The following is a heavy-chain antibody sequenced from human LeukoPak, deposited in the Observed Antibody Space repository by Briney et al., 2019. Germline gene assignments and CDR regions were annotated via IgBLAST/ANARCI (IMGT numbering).Heavy chain of an antibody. J-gene: IGHJ4*02. V-gene: IGHV4-4*02. CDR2: IYHSGST. CDR1: GGSISSSNW. Sequence: SETLSLTCAVSGGSISSSNWWRWVRQPPGKGLEWIGEIYHSGSTNYNPSLKSRVTISVDKSKNQFSLKLSSVTAADTAVYYCARDAFGYSSSWYEVDYWGQGTLVTVSS. CDR3: ARDAFGYSSSWYEVDY. D-gene: IGHD6-13*01.